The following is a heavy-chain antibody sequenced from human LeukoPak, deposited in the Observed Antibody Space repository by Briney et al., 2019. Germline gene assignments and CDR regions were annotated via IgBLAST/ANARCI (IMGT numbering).Heavy chain of an antibody. CDR1: GGSISSSNYY. Sequence: SETLSLTCTVPGGSISSSNYYWGWIRQPPGKGLEWIGTIYYSGSTYYSPSLKSRVTISIDTSKNQFSLKLSSVTAADTAIYYCARRGKRMVGTTTGFEYWGQGTLVTVSS. CDR2: IYYSGST. D-gene: IGHD1-26*01. V-gene: IGHV4-39*01. J-gene: IGHJ4*02. CDR3: ARRGKRMVGTTTGFEY.